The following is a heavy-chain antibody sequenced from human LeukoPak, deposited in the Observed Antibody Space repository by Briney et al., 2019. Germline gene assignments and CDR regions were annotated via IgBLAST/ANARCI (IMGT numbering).Heavy chain of an antibody. CDR2: ISWDGGST. Sequence: GGSLRLSCAASGFTSDDYTMHWVRQAPGKGLEWVSLISWDGGSTYYADSVKGRFTISRDNSKNSLYLQMNSLRTEDTALYYCAKDRDSSGYRYYFDYWGQGTLVTVSS. V-gene: IGHV3-43*01. D-gene: IGHD3-22*01. CDR1: GFTSDDYT. CDR3: AKDRDSSGYRYYFDY. J-gene: IGHJ4*02.